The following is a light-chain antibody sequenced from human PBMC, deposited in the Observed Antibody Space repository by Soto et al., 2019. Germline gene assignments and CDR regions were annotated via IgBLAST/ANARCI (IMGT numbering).Light chain of an antibody. CDR3: QQSYSTPPGDLNT. CDR2: AAS. Sequence: DIQMTQSPSSLSASVGDGVTITCRASQSIRSYLNWYQQKRGKAPKLLIYAASSLQSGVPSRFSGSGSGTVFTLTISSLQPEDIATYFCQQSYSTPPGDLNTFGQGTKVETK. CDR1: QSIRSY. J-gene: IGKJ2*01. V-gene: IGKV1-39*01.